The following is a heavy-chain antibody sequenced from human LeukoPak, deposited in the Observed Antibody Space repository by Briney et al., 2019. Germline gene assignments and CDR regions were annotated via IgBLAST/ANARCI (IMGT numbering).Heavy chain of an antibody. D-gene: IGHD1-7*01. CDR1: GYSISSGYY. V-gene: IGHV4-38-2*01. J-gene: IGHJ5*02. CDR2: IYHSGST. Sequence: SETVSLTCAVSGYSISSGYYWGWIRQPPGKGLEWIGSIYHSGSTYYNPSLKSRVTISVDTSKNQFSLKLSSVTAADTAVYYCARVRNNWNYLSARNNWFDPWGQGTLVTVSS. CDR3: ARVRNNWNYLSARNNWFDP.